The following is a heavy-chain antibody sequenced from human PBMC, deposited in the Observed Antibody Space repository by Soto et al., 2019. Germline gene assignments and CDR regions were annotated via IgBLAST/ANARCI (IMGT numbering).Heavy chain of an antibody. J-gene: IGHJ1*01. D-gene: IGHD2-15*01. Sequence: EVQLVQSGGGLVQPGGSLNLSCAASGFTFSGSTVHCVRQASGEGLQWVGRIRSKANDYATTYIASVKGRFTISRDDSRNTAYLQMSDLKTEDTAVYYCTGGYCTGATCYSGYFQHWCQGALVTVFS. CDR1: GFTFSGST. V-gene: IGHV3-73*02. CDR3: TGGYCTGATCYSGYFQH. CDR2: IRSKANDYAT.